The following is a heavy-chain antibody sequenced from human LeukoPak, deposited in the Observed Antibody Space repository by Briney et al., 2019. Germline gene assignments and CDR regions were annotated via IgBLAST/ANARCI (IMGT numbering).Heavy chain of an antibody. CDR1: GYTFTSYD. CDR3: ARDFGRNYEGDY. Sequence: ASVKVSCKASGYTFTSYDINWVRQATGQGLEWMGWMNPSSGNTGYAQKFQGRVTITRNTSISTAYMELSSLRSEDTAVYYCARDFGRNYEGDYWGQGTLVTVSS. J-gene: IGHJ4*02. D-gene: IGHD1-7*01. V-gene: IGHV1-8*03. CDR2: MNPSSGNT.